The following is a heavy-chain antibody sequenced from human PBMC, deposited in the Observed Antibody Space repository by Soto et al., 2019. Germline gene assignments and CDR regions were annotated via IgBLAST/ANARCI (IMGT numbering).Heavy chain of an antibody. Sequence: SETLSLTCTVSGGSISSYYWSWIRQPPGKGLEWIGYIYYSGSTNYNPSLKSPVTISVDTSKNQFSLKLSAVTAADTAVYYCARIAGVVAAFDIWGQGTMVTVSS. CDR3: ARIAGVVAAFDI. J-gene: IGHJ3*02. CDR1: GGSISSYY. D-gene: IGHD2-15*01. V-gene: IGHV4-59*01. CDR2: IYYSGST.